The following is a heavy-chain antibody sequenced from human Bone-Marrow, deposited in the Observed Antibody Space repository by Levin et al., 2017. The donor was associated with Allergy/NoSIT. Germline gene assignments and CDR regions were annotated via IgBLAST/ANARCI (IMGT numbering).Heavy chain of an antibody. D-gene: IGHD5-24*01. Sequence: GGSLRLSCAASGFNFGRYGMHWVRQAPGKGLEWVAVIWYDGRKTFYGDSVKGRFTISRDNSQNMVYLQMNSLTGEDTALYHCTRDQAGDSRDIYAFDYWGQGALVIVSS. CDR2: IWYDGRKT. CDR3: TRDQAGDSRDIYAFDY. V-gene: IGHV3-33*01. J-gene: IGHJ4*02. CDR1: GFNFGRYG.